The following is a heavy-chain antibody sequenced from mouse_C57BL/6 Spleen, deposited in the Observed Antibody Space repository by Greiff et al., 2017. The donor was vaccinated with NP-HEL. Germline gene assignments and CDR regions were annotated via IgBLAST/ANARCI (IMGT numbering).Heavy chain of an antibody. Sequence: VQLQQSGAELVQPGASVKLSCTASGFTFTDYYMHWVKQRPEQGLEWIGRIDPEDGDTKYAPKFQGKATITADTSSTTAYLQLSSLTSEDTAVYYGTCDDYGGGYCVMDYWGQGTSVTVSS. CDR3: TCDDYGGGYCVMDY. D-gene: IGHD2-4*01. J-gene: IGHJ4*01. CDR1: GFTFTDYY. CDR2: IDPEDGDT. V-gene: IGHV14-2*01.